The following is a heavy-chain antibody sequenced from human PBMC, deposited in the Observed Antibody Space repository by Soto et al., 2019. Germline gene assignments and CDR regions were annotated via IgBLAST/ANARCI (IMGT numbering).Heavy chain of an antibody. CDR2: INTKTGGT. CDR1: GYSFTDYY. D-gene: IGHD1-26*01. V-gene: IGHV1-2*06. Sequence: QVHLVQSGAEVKKPGASVKVSCKASGYSFTDYYMHWVRQAPGQGLEWMGRINTKTGGTNYAQRVQGRVTMTGDTSINTAYMELSRLRSDDTAVYYCPRVGPTGGFDPWGQGTVVTVSS. J-gene: IGHJ5*02. CDR3: PRVGPTGGFDP.